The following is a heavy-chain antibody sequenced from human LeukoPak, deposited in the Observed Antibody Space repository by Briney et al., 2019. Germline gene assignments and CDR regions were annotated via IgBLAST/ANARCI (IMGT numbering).Heavy chain of an antibody. Sequence: GRSLRLSCAASGFTFSSYCMHWVRQAPGKGLEWVAVISYDGSDKYYGDSVKGRFTISRDNSKNTMYLQMNSLRADDTAVYYCAKSGGYKTIYYYYGMDVWGQGTTVTVSS. J-gene: IGHJ6*02. CDR3: AKSGGYKTIYYYYGMDV. V-gene: IGHV3-30*18. D-gene: IGHD5-24*01. CDR1: GFTFSSYC. CDR2: ISYDGSDK.